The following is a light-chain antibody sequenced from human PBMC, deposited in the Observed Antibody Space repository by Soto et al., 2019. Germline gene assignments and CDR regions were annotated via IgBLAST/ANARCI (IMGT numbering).Light chain of an antibody. Sequence: EIVLTQSPATLSLSPGERATLSWRASRSVSSYLAWYQQKPGQAPRLLIYGASSRATGIPDRFSGSGSGTDFTLTISRLEPEDFEVYYCEQYGSSPRTFGQGTKVDIK. V-gene: IGKV3-20*01. CDR2: GAS. CDR3: EQYGSSPRT. CDR1: RSVSSY. J-gene: IGKJ1*01.